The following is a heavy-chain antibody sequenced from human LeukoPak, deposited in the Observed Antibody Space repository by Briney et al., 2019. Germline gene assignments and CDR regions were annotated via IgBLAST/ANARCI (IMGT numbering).Heavy chain of an antibody. Sequence: SETLSLTCTVSSGSISSYYWSWIRQPPGKGLEWIGYIYYSGSTNYNPSLKSRVTISVDTSKNQFSLKLSSVTAADTAVYYCARDGHYYYMDVWGKGTTVTVSS. CDR3: ARDGHYYYMDV. CDR2: IYYSGST. V-gene: IGHV4-59*01. CDR1: SGSISSYY. J-gene: IGHJ6*03.